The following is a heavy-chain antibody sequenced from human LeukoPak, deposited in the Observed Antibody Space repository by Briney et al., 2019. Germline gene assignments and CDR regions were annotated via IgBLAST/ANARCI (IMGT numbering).Heavy chain of an antibody. CDR2: ISSSSSTI. V-gene: IGHV3-48*01. J-gene: IGHJ4*02. CDR1: GFTFSSYS. D-gene: IGHD3-10*01. Sequence: GGSLRLSCAASGFTFSSYSMNWVRQAPGKGLEWVSYISSSSSTIYYADSVKGRFTISRDNAKNSLYLQMNSLRAEDTAVYYCARAPITMVRALDYWGQGTLVTVSS. CDR3: ARAPITMVRALDY.